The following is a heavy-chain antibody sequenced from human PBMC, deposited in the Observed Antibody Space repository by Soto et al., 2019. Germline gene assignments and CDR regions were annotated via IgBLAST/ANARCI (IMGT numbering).Heavy chain of an antibody. V-gene: IGHV3-21*01. Sequence: EVQLVESGGGLVKPGGSLRLSCAASGFTFSSYSMNWVRHAPGKGLEWVSSISSCSSYIYYADSVKGRFTISRDNAKNSLYLQMNSLRAEDTAVYYCARGLYWSGGSCYSGRQNFYYWGQGTLVTVSS. D-gene: IGHD2-15*01. CDR1: GFTFSSYS. CDR3: ARGLYWSGGSCYSGRQNFYY. J-gene: IGHJ4*02. CDR2: ISSCSSYI.